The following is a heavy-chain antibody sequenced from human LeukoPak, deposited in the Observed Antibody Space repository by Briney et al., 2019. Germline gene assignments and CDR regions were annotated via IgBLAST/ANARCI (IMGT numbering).Heavy chain of an antibody. D-gene: IGHD5-12*01. CDR3: TRLGGSSGYDYGY. CDR1: GFTFGDYA. CDR2: IRSKAYGGTT. V-gene: IGHV3-49*04. Sequence: GGSLRLSCTASGFTFGDYAMSWVRQAPGKGLEWVGFIRSKAYGGTTEYAASVKGRFTISRDDSKSIAYLQMNSLKTEDTAVYYCTRLGGSSGYDYGYWGQGTLVTVSS. J-gene: IGHJ4*02.